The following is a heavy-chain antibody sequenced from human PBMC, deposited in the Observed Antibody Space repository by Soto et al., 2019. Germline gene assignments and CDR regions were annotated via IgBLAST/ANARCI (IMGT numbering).Heavy chain of an antibody. CDR3: ARDLRGVTDPRFDP. CDR1: GGTFSSYA. D-gene: IGHD3-10*01. V-gene: IGHV1-69*01. Sequence: QVQLVQSGAEVKKPGSSVKVFCKASGGTFSSYAISWVRQAPGQGLEWMGGIIPIFGTANYAQKFQGRVTITADESTSTAYMELSSLRSEDTAVYYCARDLRGVTDPRFDPWGQGTLVTVSS. J-gene: IGHJ5*02. CDR2: IIPIFGTA.